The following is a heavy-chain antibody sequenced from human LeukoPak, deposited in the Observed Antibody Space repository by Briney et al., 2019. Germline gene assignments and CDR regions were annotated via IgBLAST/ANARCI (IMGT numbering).Heavy chain of an antibody. V-gene: IGHV3-74*01. D-gene: IGHD3-10*01. J-gene: IGHJ6*03. CDR1: GFTFSSYW. CDR2: INSDGSST. CDR3: ARDHRGSGSRYYYYYMDV. Sequence: PGGSLRLSCAASGFTFSSYWMHWVRQAPGKGLVWVLRINSDGSSTSYADSVKGRFTISRDNAKNTLYLQMNSLRAEDTAVYYCARDHRGSGSRYYYYYMDVWGKGTTVTISS.